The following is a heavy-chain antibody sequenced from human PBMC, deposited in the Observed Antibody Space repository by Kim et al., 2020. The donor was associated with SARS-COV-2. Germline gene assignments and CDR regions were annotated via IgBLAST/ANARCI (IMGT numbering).Heavy chain of an antibody. CDR1: GGSISRYY. D-gene: IGHD2-15*01. Sequence: SETLSLTCTVSGGSISRYYWSWIRQPPGEGLEWIAYIYYNGSTNYNPSLRSRVTMSVDTSQNQFSLRLSSVTAADTGVYYCARRGGYCSGAGYSPADYYFDSWGQGTLVTVSS. CDR3: ARRGGYCSGAGYSPADYYFDS. J-gene: IGHJ4*02. CDR2: IYYNGST. V-gene: IGHV4-59*13.